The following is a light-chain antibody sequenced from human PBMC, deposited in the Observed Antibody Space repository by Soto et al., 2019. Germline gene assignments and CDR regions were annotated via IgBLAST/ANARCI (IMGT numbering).Light chain of an antibody. CDR2: AAS. J-gene: IGKJ1*01. V-gene: IGKV1-8*01. CDR3: QKYYSYPRT. CDR1: QGIRSY. Sequence: AIRMTQSPSSLSASTGDRVTITCRASQGIRSYLAWYQQKPGKAPKLLIYAASTLQSGVPSRFSGSGSGTDFTLTISCLQSEDFATYYCQKYYSYPRTFGQGTKVEIK.